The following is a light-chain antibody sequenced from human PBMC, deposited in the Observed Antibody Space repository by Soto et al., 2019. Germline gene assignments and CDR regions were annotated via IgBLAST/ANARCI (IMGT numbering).Light chain of an antibody. CDR3: QQYKAYPYT. Sequence: DIQMTQSPSTLSGSVGDRGTIPRRASQRISSYFAWYQQKPGKAPKLLIYAASTLQSGVPSRFSGSGSGTEFTLTISGLQPDDFATYYCQQYKAYPYTFAQGTKVDI. CDR1: QRISSY. V-gene: IGKV1-9*01. J-gene: IGKJ2*01. CDR2: AAS.